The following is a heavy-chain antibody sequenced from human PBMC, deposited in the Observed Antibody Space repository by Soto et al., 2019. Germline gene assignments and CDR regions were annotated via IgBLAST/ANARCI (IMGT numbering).Heavy chain of an antibody. V-gene: IGHV4-59*08. CDR2: IYYSGST. D-gene: IGHD2-2*01. CDR3: ARLKPAAMRGWYFDL. J-gene: IGHJ2*01. Sequence: QVQLQESGPGLVKPSETLSLTCTVSGGSISSYYWSWIRQPPGKGLEWIGYIYYSGSTNYNPSLKSRVTLXXDXSXXQFPLKLSSVTAADTAVYYCARLKPAAMRGWYFDLWGRGTLVTVSS. CDR1: GGSISSYY.